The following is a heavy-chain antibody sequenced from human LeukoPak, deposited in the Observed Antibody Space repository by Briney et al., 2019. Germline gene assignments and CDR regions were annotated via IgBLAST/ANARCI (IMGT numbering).Heavy chain of an antibody. CDR1: GGSISSSSYY. CDR2: IYYSGST. Sequence: SETLSLTCTVSGGSISSSSYYWGWIRQPPGKGLEWIGSIYYSGSTYHNPSLKSRVTISVDTSKNQFSLKLSSVTAADTAVYYCARRSGDFWSNYYHFDYWGQGILVTVSS. D-gene: IGHD3-3*01. V-gene: IGHV4-39*01. J-gene: IGHJ4*02. CDR3: ARRSGDFWSNYYHFDY.